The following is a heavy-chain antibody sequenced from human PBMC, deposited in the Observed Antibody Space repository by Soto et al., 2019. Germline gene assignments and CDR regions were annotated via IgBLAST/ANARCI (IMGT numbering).Heavy chain of an antibody. CDR3: ASSYFYDSGGYYPFDY. CDR1: GFSFSTYA. CDR2: ISDDGNTK. V-gene: IGHV3-30-3*01. J-gene: IGHJ4*02. Sequence: QVQLVESGGGVVQPGTSLRLSCAASGFSFSTYAMYWVRQAPGRGLEWVAVISDDGNTKYYADSVKGRFTISRDTSRNTLYLQTYSLRTEDAAGYYCASSYFYDSGGYYPFDYWGQATLVTVSS. D-gene: IGHD3-22*01.